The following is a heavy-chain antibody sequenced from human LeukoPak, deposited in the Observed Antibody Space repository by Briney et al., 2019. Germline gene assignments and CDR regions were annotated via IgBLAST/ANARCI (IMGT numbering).Heavy chain of an antibody. Sequence: SETLSLTCTVSGYSISSGFYWGWIRQPPGKGLECIGSIYHSGSTYYNPSLKSRVTISVDTSKNQFSLNLSSVTAADTAMYYCARAVGTSRNFFDYWGQGTPVTVSS. CDR3: ARAVGTSRNFFDY. CDR2: IYHSGST. D-gene: IGHD4-23*01. CDR1: GYSISSGFY. J-gene: IGHJ4*02. V-gene: IGHV4-38-2*02.